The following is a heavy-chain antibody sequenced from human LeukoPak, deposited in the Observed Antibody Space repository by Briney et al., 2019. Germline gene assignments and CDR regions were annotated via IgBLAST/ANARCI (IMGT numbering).Heavy chain of an antibody. Sequence: LETLSLTCTVSGGSMSSYYWSWIRQPPGKGLEWIGYTYYSGNTNCNPSLKSRVTISVDTSKNQFPLKVSSVTAADTAVYYCARVFHDSSGYPFDYWGQGTLVTVSS. J-gene: IGHJ4*02. CDR1: GGSMSSYY. V-gene: IGHV4-59*01. CDR2: TYYSGNT. CDR3: ARVFHDSSGYPFDY. D-gene: IGHD3-22*01.